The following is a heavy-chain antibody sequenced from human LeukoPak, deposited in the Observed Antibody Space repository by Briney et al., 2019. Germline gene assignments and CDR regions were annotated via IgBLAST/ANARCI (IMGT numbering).Heavy chain of an antibody. CDR1: GGSIRSSNYH. V-gene: IGHV4-39*01. CDR2: IYYSGST. Sequence: AETLSLTCSVSGGSIRSSNYHWAWVRQPPGKGLEWFGSIYYSGSTYHNPSPTSRLSISVDMSKNQFSLKLRSVTAADTAVYYCESSVAVAPSGYYGMDVWGQGTTVTVSS. D-gene: IGHD6-19*01. J-gene: IGHJ6*02. CDR3: ESSVAVAPSGYYGMDV.